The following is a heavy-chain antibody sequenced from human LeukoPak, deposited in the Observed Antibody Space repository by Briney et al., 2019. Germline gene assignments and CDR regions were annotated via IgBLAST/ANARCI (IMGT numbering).Heavy chain of an antibody. V-gene: IGHV4-59*12. D-gene: IGHD3-10*01. CDR3: ARVGYYGSGSYYHDY. CDR1: GGSISSYY. J-gene: IGHJ4*02. CDR2: IYYSGST. Sequence: SETLSLTCTVSGGSISSYYWSWIRQPPGKGLEWIGYIYYSGSTNYNPSPKSRVTISVDTSKNQFSLKLSSVTAADTAVYYCARVGYYGSGSYYHDYWGQGTLVTVSS.